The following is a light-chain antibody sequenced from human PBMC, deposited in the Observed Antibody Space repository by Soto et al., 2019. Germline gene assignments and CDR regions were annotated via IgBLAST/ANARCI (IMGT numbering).Light chain of an antibody. V-gene: IGLV2-8*01. CDR2: EVS. CDR3: SSYSDTISHYV. Sequence: QSALTQPPSASGSFGQSVTISCTGTSSDVGGYNYASWYQQHPGKAPKLMIYEVSERPSGVPDRFSGSKSGNTASLTVSGLQADEYADYSCSSYSDTISHYVFGTGTKVNV. CDR1: SSDVGGYNY. J-gene: IGLJ1*01.